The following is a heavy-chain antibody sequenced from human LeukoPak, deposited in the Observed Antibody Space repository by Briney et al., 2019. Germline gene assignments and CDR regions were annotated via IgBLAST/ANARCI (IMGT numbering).Heavy chain of an antibody. Sequence: SQTLSLTCTVSGGSISSGGYYWSWIRQHPGKGLEWIGYIYYSGSTYYNPSLKSRVTISVDTSKNQFSLKLSSVTAADTAVYYCARVCSSGILYLPHNYNYYMDVWGKGTTVTVSS. CDR1: GGSISSGGYY. CDR3: ARVCSSGILYLPHNYNYYMDV. J-gene: IGHJ6*03. D-gene: IGHD2-8*01. V-gene: IGHV4-31*03. CDR2: IYYSGST.